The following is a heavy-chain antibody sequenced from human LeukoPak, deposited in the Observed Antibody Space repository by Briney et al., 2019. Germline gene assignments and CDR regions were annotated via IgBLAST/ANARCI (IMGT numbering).Heavy chain of an antibody. V-gene: IGHV3-23*01. CDR3: AKSIAAAGSRYYYYGMDV. CDR1: GFTFSSYW. Sequence: PGGSLRLSCAASGFTFSSYWMSWVRQAPGKGLEWVSAISGSGGSTYYADSVKGRFTISRDNSKNTLYLQMNSLRAEDTAVYYCAKSIAAAGSRYYYYGMDVWGQGTTVTVSS. CDR2: ISGSGGST. D-gene: IGHD6-13*01. J-gene: IGHJ6*02.